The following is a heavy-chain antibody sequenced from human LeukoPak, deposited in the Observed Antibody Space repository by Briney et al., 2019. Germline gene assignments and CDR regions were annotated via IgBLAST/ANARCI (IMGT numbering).Heavy chain of an antibody. Sequence: SETLSLTCTVSGGSISSYYWSWIRQPPGKGLEWIGYIYYSGSTNYNPSLKSRVTISVDTSKNQFSLKLSSVTAADTAVYYCASARGYSGYDPFDYWGQGTLVTVSS. CDR3: ASARGYSGYDPFDY. V-gene: IGHV4-59*01. CDR2: IYYSGST. J-gene: IGHJ4*02. D-gene: IGHD5-12*01. CDR1: GGSISSYY.